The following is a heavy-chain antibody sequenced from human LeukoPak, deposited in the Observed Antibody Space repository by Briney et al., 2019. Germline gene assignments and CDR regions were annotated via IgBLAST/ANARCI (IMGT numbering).Heavy chain of an antibody. CDR1: GYTFTGYY. J-gene: IGHJ4*02. V-gene: IGHV1-2*02. CDR2: INPNSGGT. Sequence: VSVKVSCKASGYTFTGYYMHWVRQAPGQGLEWMGWINPNSGGTNYAQKFQGRVTMTRDTSISTAYMELSRLRSDDTAVYYCAREYLAVAGLSFDYWGQGTLVTVSS. CDR3: AREYLAVAGLSFDY. D-gene: IGHD6-19*01.